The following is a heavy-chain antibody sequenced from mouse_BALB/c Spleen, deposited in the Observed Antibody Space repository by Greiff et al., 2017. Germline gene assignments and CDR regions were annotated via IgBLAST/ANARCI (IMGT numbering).Heavy chain of an antibody. CDR1: GFTFSSFG. J-gene: IGHJ4*01. CDR3: ARTRITTNYAMDY. Sequence: EVQLVESGGGLVQPGGSRKLSCAASGFTFSSFGMHWVRQAPEKGLEWVAYISSGSSTIYYADTVKGRFTISRDNPKNTLFLQMTSLRSEDTAMYYCARTRITTNYAMDYWGQGTSVTVSS. D-gene: IGHD2-4*01. V-gene: IGHV5-17*02. CDR2: ISSGSSTI.